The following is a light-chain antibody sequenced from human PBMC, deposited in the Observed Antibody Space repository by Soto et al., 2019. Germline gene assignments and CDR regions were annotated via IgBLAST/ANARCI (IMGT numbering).Light chain of an antibody. CDR1: QSISSW. V-gene: IGKV1-5*01. CDR2: DAS. J-gene: IGKJ1*01. CDR3: QQYNSWCT. Sequence: DIPMTQSPSTLSASVGDRVTITCRASQSISSWLAWYQQKPGKAPKLLIYDASSLESGVPSRFSGSGSGTEFTLTISSLQPDDFATYYCQQYNSWCTFGQGTKVEIK.